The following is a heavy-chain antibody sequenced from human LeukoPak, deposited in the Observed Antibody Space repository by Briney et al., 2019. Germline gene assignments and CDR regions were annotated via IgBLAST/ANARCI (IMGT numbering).Heavy chain of an antibody. CDR1: GFTFSDYY. V-gene: IGHV3-11*01. D-gene: IGHD2-2*01. CDR3: ARDAVGGYCSSTSCYLALGY. CDR2: ISSSASTI. J-gene: IGHJ4*02. Sequence: MPGGSLRLSCAASGFTFSDYYMNWIRQAPGRGLGWVSYISSSASTIYYADSVKGRFTISRDNAKSSLYLQMNSLRVEDTAVYYCARDAVGGYCSSTSCYLALGYWGQGTLVTVSS.